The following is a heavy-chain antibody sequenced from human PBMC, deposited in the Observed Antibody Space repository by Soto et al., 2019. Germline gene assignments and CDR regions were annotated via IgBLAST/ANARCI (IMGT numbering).Heavy chain of an antibody. D-gene: IGHD1-26*01. CDR3: ARGGSGSYYGDLNS. CDR2: ISYDGSNQ. V-gene: IGHV3-30-3*01. J-gene: IGHJ5*02. Sequence: QVQLVESGGGVVQPGRSLRLSYAASGFTFSSHAMHWVRQAPGKGLEWVTLISYDGSNQYYADSVRGRFTISRDNSKNTLFLQMNSLGPEDTALYYCARGGSGSYYGDLNSWGQGTLVTVSS. CDR1: GFTFSSHA.